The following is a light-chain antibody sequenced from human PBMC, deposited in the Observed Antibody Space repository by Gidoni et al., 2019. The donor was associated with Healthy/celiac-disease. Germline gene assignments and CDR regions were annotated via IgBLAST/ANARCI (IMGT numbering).Light chain of an antibody. Sequence: DIQMTQSPSSLSASVGDRVTISCRASQSISSYLNWYQQKPGKAPKLLIYAASSLQSGVPSRFSGSGSGTDFTLTISSLQPEDFATYYCQQSYSTLGGTFXQXTKVXIK. J-gene: IGKJ1*01. CDR1: QSISSY. V-gene: IGKV1-39*01. CDR3: QQSYSTLGGT. CDR2: AAS.